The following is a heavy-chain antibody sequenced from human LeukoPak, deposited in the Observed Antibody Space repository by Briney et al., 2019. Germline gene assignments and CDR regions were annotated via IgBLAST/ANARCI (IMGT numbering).Heavy chain of an antibody. CDR2: IRSKPYGGTT. CDR3: TRDIDADYVDY. CDR1: GFTFGDYA. V-gene: IGHV3-49*04. J-gene: IGHJ4*02. D-gene: IGHD2-15*01. Sequence: GGSLRLSCTTPGFTFGDYAMSWVRQAPGKGLEWVGFIRSKPYGGTTEYAPSVKGRFTISRDGSKNIAYLQMNSLKTEDTAVYYCTRDIDADYVDYWGQGDLVTVSS.